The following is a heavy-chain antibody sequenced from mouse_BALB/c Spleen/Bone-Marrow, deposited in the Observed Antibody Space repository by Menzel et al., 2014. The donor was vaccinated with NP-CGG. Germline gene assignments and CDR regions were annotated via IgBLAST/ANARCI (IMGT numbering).Heavy chain of an antibody. CDR3: ARDRNYGSSWYFDV. Sequence: EVMLVESGGGLVQPGGSLRLSCATSGFTFTDYYMSWVRQPPGKALEWLVFIRNKANGYTTEYSASVKGRFTISRDNSQSILYLQMNTLRAEDSATYYCARDRNYGSSWYFDVWGAGTTVTVSS. CDR2: IRNKANGYTT. D-gene: IGHD1-1*01. V-gene: IGHV7-3*02. J-gene: IGHJ1*01. CDR1: GFTFTDYY.